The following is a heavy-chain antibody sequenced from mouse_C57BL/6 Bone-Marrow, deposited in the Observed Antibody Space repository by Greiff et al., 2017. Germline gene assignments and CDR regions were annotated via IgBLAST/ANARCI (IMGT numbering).Heavy chain of an antibody. CDR3: ASSIYYYGWFAY. V-gene: IGHV5-17*01. Sequence: DVKLQESGGGLVKPGGSLKLSCAASGFTFSDYGMHWVRQAPEKGLEWVAYISSGSSTIYYADTVKGRFTIARDNAKNTLFLQMTSLRSEDTAMYYCASSIYYYGWFAYWGQGTLVTGSA. CDR2: ISSGSSTI. D-gene: IGHD1-1*01. J-gene: IGHJ3*01. CDR1: GFTFSDYG.